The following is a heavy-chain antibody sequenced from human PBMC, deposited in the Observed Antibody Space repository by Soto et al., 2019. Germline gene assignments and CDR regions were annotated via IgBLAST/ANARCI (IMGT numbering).Heavy chain of an antibody. CDR3: ARPGSSGYYPPGAFDY. CDR1: GFTFSSYA. D-gene: IGHD3-22*01. Sequence: GGSLRLSCAASGFTFSSYAMSWVRQAPGKGLEWVSAISGSGGSTYYADSVKGRFTISRDNSKNTLYLQMNSLRAEDTAVYYCARPGSSGYYPPGAFDYWGQGTLVTVSS. CDR2: ISGSGGST. V-gene: IGHV3-23*01. J-gene: IGHJ4*02.